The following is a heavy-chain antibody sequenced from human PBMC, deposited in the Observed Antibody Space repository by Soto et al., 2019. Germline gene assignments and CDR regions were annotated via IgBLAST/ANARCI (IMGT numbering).Heavy chain of an antibody. CDR3: AKYCSSDVCFDY. V-gene: IGHV3-48*02. Sequence: PGGSLRLSCASSGFTFSSCSMNWVRQAPGKGLEWVSFISGSGDSKYYADSVKGRFTISRDNAKNSLYLQMSSLRDEDTAVYYCAKYCSSDVCFDYWGQGTLVTVSS. CDR2: ISGSGDSK. CDR1: GFTFSSCS. J-gene: IGHJ4*02. D-gene: IGHD2-8*01.